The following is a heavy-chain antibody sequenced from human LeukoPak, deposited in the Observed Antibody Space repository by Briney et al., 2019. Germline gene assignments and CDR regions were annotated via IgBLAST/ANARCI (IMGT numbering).Heavy chain of an antibody. D-gene: IGHD3-9*01. CDR2: LYTGGST. J-gene: IGHJ2*01. V-gene: IGHV4-4*07. CDR1: GGSISSYY. Sequence: PSETLSLTCTVSGGSISSYYWSWIRQPPGKGLEWIGRLYTGGSTNYNPSLKSRVTISVDTSKNQFSLKLNSVTAADTAVYYCARPRDILSGYEYFDLWGRGTLVTVSS. CDR3: ARPRDILSGYEYFDL.